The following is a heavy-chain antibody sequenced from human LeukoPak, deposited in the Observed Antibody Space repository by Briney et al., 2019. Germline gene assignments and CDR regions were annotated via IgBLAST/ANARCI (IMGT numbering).Heavy chain of an antibody. CDR2: ISWNSGSI. J-gene: IGHJ1*01. V-gene: IGHV3-9*01. Sequence: GGSLRLSCAASGFTFDDYAMHWVRQAPGKGLEWVSGISWNSGSIGYADSVKGRLTISRDNAKNSLYLHINRLRTEDTALYYCAKDMYSSGSNGEGYLQHWGQGTLVTVSS. CDR1: GFTFDDYA. D-gene: IGHD6-19*01. CDR3: AKDMYSSGSNGEGYLQH.